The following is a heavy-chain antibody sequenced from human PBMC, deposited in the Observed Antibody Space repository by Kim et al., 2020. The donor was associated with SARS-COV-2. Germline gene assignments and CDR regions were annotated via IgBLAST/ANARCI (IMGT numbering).Heavy chain of an antibody. Sequence: SYSSGTIYYHDSVKGPFPTSRDNARNSLYLQMNSMRDEDAAVYYCARGRDVWGQGTTVTVSS. J-gene: IGHJ6*02. V-gene: IGHV3-48*02. CDR2: SYSSGTI. CDR3: ARGRDV.